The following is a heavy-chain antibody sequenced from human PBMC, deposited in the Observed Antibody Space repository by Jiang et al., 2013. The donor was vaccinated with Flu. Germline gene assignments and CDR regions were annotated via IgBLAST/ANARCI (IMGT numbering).Heavy chain of an antibody. Sequence: SVKVSCKASGYTFTGYYMHWVRQAPGQRLEWMGWINAGNGNTKYSQKFQGRVTITRDTSASTAYMELSSLRSEDTAVYYCARVPFPAAIWFDPWGQGTLVTVSS. D-gene: IGHD2-2*01. J-gene: IGHJ5*02. CDR2: INAGNGNT. CDR1: GYTFTGYY. V-gene: IGHV1-3*01. CDR3: ARVPFPAAIWFDP.